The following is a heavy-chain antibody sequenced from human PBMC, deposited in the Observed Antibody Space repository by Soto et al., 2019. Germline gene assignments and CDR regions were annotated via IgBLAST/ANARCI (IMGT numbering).Heavy chain of an antibody. J-gene: IGHJ6*03. CDR1: GFTVSSNY. Sequence: EVQLVESGGGLVQPGGSLRLSCAASGFTVSSNYMSWVRQAPGKGLEWVSVIYSGGSTYYADSVKGRFTISRHNSKNTLYLQMNSLRAEDTAVYYCARDVSSGSDYYYMDVWGKGTTVTVSS. V-gene: IGHV3-53*04. D-gene: IGHD6-19*01. CDR2: IYSGGST. CDR3: ARDVSSGSDYYYMDV.